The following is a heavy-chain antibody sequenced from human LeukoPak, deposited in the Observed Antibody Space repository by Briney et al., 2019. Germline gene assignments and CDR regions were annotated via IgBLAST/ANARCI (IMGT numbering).Heavy chain of an antibody. Sequence: PGGSLRLSCTASGFTFSNAWMSWVRQAPGKGLEWVSAISGSGGSTYYADSVKGRFTISRDNSKNTLYLQMNSLRAEDTAVYYCALGACTSCYYYYYYGMDVWGQGTTVTVSS. CDR3: ALGACTSCYYYYYYGMDV. CDR1: GFTFSNAW. D-gene: IGHD2-2*01. V-gene: IGHV3-23*01. J-gene: IGHJ6*02. CDR2: ISGSGGST.